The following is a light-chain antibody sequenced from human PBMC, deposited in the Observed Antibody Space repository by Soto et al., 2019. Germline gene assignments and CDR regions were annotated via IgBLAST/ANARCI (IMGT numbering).Light chain of an antibody. J-gene: IGLJ2*01. Sequence: QSALTQPASVSGSPGQSITISCTGTSSDIGAYNYVSWYQQHPGKAPKLMIYDVNIRPSGVSNRFSGSKSGNTASLTISGLQAEDGADYYCTSWTTSTTMIFGGGTKVTVL. CDR1: SSDIGAYNY. CDR3: TSWTTSTTMI. CDR2: DVN. V-gene: IGLV2-14*03.